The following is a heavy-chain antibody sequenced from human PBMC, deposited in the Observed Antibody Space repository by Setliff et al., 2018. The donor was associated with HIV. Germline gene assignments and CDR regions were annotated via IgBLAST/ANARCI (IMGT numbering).Heavy chain of an antibody. V-gene: IGHV4-34*01. CDR3: VRRRTGPGGVFDY. CDR1: GESVSGYY. D-gene: IGHD3-3*01. CDR2: IHFGGGT. Sequence: SETLSLTCAVYGESVSGYYWGWIRQPPGKGLEWIGHIHFGGGTYYDPSLKSRLTISKDTSKNQFSLNLTSVTATDTAVYYCVRRRTGPGGVFDYWGQGTLVTVSS. J-gene: IGHJ4*02.